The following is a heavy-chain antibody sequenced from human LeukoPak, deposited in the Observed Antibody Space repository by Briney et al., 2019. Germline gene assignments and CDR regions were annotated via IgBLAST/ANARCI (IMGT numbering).Heavy chain of an antibody. D-gene: IGHD6-6*01. CDR3: ARDFTNYTPLYSSSSGYDY. V-gene: IGHV6-1*01. CDR2: TYYRSKWYN. Sequence: QTLSLTCAISGDSVSSNSAAWNWIRQSPSRGLEWLGRTYYRSKWYNDYAVSVKSRITINPDTSKNQFSLQLNSVTPEDTAVYYCARDFTNYTPLYSSSSGYDYWGQGTLVTVSS. J-gene: IGHJ4*02. CDR1: GDSVSSNSAA.